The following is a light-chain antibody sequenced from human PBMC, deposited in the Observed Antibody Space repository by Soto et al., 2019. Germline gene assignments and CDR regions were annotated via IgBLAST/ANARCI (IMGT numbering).Light chain of an antibody. Sequence: QSALPQPASVSGSPGQSITISCTGTSSDVGSYNFVSWYQQHPGKAPKLMIFEAGKRPSGVSNRFSGSKSGNTASLTISGLQAEDEADYYCCSYAGSRTWVFGGGTKLTVL. J-gene: IGLJ3*02. CDR3: CSYAGSRTWV. CDR1: SSDVGSYNF. V-gene: IGLV2-23*01. CDR2: EAG.